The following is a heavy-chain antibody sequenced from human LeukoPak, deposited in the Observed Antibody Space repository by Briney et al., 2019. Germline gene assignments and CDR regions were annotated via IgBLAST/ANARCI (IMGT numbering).Heavy chain of an antibody. CDR3: AREGYYDSSDYSIRFSY. V-gene: IGHV3-74*01. J-gene: IGHJ4*02. D-gene: IGHD3-22*01. CDR1: EFTFSSYW. Sequence: GGSLRLSCEASEFTFSSYWMHWVRQAPGKGLVWVSRINSDGRTTIYADSVKGRFTISRDNAKNTLYLQMNSLRAEDTAVYYCAREGYYDSSDYSIRFSYWGQGTLVTVSS. CDR2: INSDGRTT.